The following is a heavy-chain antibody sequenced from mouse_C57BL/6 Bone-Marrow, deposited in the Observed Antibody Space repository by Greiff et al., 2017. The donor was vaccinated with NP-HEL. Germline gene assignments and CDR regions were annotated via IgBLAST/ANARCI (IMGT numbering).Heavy chain of an antibody. CDR3: ARNRLFISTVVAADYYAMDY. Sequence: QVTLKVSGPGILQSSQTLSLTCSFSGFSLSTSGMGVSWIRQPPGKGLEWLVHTYWDDDKRYNPSLKRRLTISKNTSRNQLFLKISSVDTADTAPYYCARNRLFISTVVAADYYAMDYWGQGTSVTVSS. D-gene: IGHD1-1*01. V-gene: IGHV8-12*01. J-gene: IGHJ4*01. CDR1: GFSLSTSGMG. CDR2: TYWDDDK.